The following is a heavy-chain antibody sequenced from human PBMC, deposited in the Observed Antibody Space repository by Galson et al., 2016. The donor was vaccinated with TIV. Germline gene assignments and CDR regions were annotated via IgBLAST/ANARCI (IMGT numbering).Heavy chain of an antibody. Sequence: TLSLTCTVSGDSIINGTYYWNWIRQASGKGLEWIGRIYSSGSTKYNPSLNSRVTISMDTSKNQFSLKLSSVTAADTAVYYCSQYDRSSFCFDPWGQGTPVTVTS. D-gene: IGHD3-22*01. V-gene: IGHV4-61*02. J-gene: IGHJ5*02. CDR3: SQYDRSSFCFDP. CDR1: GDSIINGTYY. CDR2: IYSSGST.